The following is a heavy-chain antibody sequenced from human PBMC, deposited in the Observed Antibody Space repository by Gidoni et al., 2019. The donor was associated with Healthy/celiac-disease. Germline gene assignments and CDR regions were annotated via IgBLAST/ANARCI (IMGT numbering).Heavy chain of an antibody. CDR2: INHSGST. CDR1: GGSFSGYY. Sequence: QVQLQQWGAGLLKPSETLSLTCAVYGGSFSGYYWSWIRQPPGKGLEWIGEINHSGSTNYNPSLKSRVTISVDTSKNQFSLKLSSVTAADTAVYYCASYIPAGAYCGGDCSDAFDIWGQGTMVTVSS. V-gene: IGHV4-34*01. D-gene: IGHD2-21*02. J-gene: IGHJ3*02. CDR3: ASYIPAGAYCGGDCSDAFDI.